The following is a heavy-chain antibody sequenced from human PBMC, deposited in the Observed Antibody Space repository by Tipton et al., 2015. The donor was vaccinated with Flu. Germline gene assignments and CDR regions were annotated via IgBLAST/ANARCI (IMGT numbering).Heavy chain of an antibody. CDR2: VNPSGGGT. Sequence: QLVQSGAEVQRTGASVKISCKSSGYSFTNYFIHWVRRAPGQGLEWMGVVNPSGGGTTYAQRFQGRVTMTTDTSTSTAYMELRNVMSEDTAIYYCAKDTSTSGYYFGVDVWGQGTTVTVSS. CDR1: GYSFTNYF. J-gene: IGHJ6*02. D-gene: IGHD2-2*01. CDR3: AKDTSTSGYYFGVDV. V-gene: IGHV1-46*01.